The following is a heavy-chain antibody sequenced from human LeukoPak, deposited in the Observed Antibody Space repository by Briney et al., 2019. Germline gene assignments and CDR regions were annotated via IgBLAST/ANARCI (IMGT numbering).Heavy chain of an antibody. D-gene: IGHD3-10*01. CDR3: ARDRPLVRGVIGYYGMDV. Sequence: SETLSLTCTVSGGSISSYYWSWIRQPPGKGLEWIGYIYYSGSTNYNPSLKSRVTISVDTSKNQFSLKLSSVTAADTAVYYCARDRPLVRGVIGYYGMDVWGQGTTVTVSS. CDR2: IYYSGST. J-gene: IGHJ6*02. V-gene: IGHV4-59*01. CDR1: GGSISSYY.